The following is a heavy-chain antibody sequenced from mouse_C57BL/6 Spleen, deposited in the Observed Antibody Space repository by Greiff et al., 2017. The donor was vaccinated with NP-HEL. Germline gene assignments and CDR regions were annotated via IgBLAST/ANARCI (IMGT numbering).Heavy chain of an antibody. D-gene: IGHD1-1*01. V-gene: IGHV8-12*01. CDR3: ARITTVVATPFDV. Sequence: QVTLKESGPGILQSSQTLSLTCSFSGFSLSTSGMGVSWLRQPSGKGLDWLAHIYWDDDNRYNPSLKSRLTISKDTSRNPVFLKITRLDTADTATYYCARITTVVATPFDVWGTGTTVTVSS. J-gene: IGHJ1*03. CDR1: GFSLSTSGMG. CDR2: IYWDDDN.